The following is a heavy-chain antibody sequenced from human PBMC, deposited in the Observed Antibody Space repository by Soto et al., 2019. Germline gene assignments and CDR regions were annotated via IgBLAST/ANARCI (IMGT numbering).Heavy chain of an antibody. Sequence: PGGSLRLSCAASGFTVSNYWMSWVRQAPGKGLEWVGRIRNKTNNYATAFNAPVKGRFTISRDDSKNMVYLQMNSLKLDDTAVYYCTSRRDWTAVDPLDYWGQGTLVTVSS. CDR2: IRNKTNNYAT. D-gene: IGHD5-18*01. J-gene: IGHJ4*02. CDR1: GFTVSNYW. V-gene: IGHV3-73*01. CDR3: TSRRDWTAVDPLDY.